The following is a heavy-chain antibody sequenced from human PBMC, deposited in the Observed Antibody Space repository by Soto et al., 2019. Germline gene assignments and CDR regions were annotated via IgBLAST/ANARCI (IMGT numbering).Heavy chain of an antibody. CDR3: ARVKPNYYDSSGYYLPFDY. CDR1: GGSISSGDYY. D-gene: IGHD3-22*01. J-gene: IGHJ4*02. Sequence: LSLTCTVSGGSISSGDYYWSWIRQPPGKGLEWIGYIYYSGSTYYNPSLKSRVTISVDTSKNQFSLKLSSVTAADTAVYYCARVKPNYYDSSGYYLPFDYWGQGTLVTVYS. CDR2: IYYSGST. V-gene: IGHV4-30-4*01.